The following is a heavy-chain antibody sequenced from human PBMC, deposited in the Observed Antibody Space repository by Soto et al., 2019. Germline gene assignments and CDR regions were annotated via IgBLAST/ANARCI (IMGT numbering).Heavy chain of an antibody. CDR2: INSDGSST. Sequence: HPGGSLRLSCAASGFTFSSYWMHWVRQAPGKGLVWVSRINSDGSSTSYADSVKGRFTISRDNAKNTLYLQMNSLRAEDTAVYYCAREVRYSSSWTEQSLDYWGQGTLVTVSS. V-gene: IGHV3-74*01. CDR1: GFTFSSYW. D-gene: IGHD6-13*01. J-gene: IGHJ4*02. CDR3: AREVRYSSSWTEQSLDY.